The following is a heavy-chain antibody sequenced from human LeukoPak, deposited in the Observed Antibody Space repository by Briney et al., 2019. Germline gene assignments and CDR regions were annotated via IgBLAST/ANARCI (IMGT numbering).Heavy chain of an antibody. V-gene: IGHV3-23*01. CDR2: ISGSGGRT. Sequence: GGSLRLSCAASGFSFSSYGMSWVRQAPGKGLEWVSVISGSGGRTYYADSVKGRFTISRDNSKNTLYLQMNSLRAEDTAVYYCAKTIFGDYGMDVWGQGTTGTVSS. CDR3: AKTIFGDYGMDV. D-gene: IGHD3-3*01. CDR1: GFSFSSYG. J-gene: IGHJ6*02.